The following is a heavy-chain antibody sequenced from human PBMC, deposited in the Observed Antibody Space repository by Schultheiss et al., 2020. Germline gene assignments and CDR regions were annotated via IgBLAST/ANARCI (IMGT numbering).Heavy chain of an antibody. V-gene: IGHV3-9*01. J-gene: IGHJ3*02. CDR1: GFTFDDYA. CDR2: ISWNSGSI. CDR3: AKGSSHLTKFDI. D-gene: IGHD1/OR15-1a*01. Sequence: GGSLRLSCAASGFTFDDYAMPWVRQAPGKGLEWVSGISWNSGSIGYADSVKGRFTISRDNAKNSLYLQMNSLRAEDTALYYCAKGSSHLTKFDIWGQGTMVTVSS.